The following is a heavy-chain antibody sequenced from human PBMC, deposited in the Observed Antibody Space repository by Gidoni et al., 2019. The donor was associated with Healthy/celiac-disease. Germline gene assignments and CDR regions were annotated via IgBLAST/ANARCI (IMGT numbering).Heavy chain of an antibody. D-gene: IGHD3-22*01. CDR2: LSYDGNNK. J-gene: IGHJ4*02. V-gene: IGHV3-30*18. CDR1: GFTFSTYG. Sequence: QVQLVESGGGVVQPGRSLRLSCAASGFTFSTYGMNWVRQAPGKGLEWVATLSYDGNNKYYADSVKGRFTISRDTSKNPLYLQMNSLRAEDTAVYYCAKDLRYYYEPEGIDYWGQGTLVTVSS. CDR3: AKDLRYYYEPEGIDY.